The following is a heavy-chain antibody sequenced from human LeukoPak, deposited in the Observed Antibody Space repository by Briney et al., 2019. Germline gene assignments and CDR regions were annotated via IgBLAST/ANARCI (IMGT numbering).Heavy chain of an antibody. CDR2: INPNSGGT. J-gene: IGHJ3*02. V-gene: IGHV1-2*02. D-gene: IGHD6-19*01. CDR3: AAWGGQWLIRGDDVFDI. CDR1: GYTFTDYY. Sequence: ASLTVSCKASGYTFTDYYMHWVRPAPGHGLEWMGWINPNSGGTNYAQRFQGRVTLSRDTSISTAYMVVTRLTSDDTAMYYCAAWGGQWLIRGDDVFDISGHGTIVTVSS.